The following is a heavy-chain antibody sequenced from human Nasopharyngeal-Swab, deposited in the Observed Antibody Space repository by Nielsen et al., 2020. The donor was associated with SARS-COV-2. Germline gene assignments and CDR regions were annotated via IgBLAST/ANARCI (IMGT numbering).Heavy chain of an antibody. D-gene: IGHD2-21*02. Sequence: SLKISCAASGFKFDDHAMHWVRQTPGKGLEWVSHISWNSGSIGYAASVRGRFTISRDNAKNSLYLEMSGLRAEDSALYYCAKDLTRGDFVTSNAFDIWGQGTLVTVSS. J-gene: IGHJ3*02. CDR2: ISWNSGSI. CDR3: AKDLTRGDFVTSNAFDI. V-gene: IGHV3-9*01. CDR1: GFKFDDHA.